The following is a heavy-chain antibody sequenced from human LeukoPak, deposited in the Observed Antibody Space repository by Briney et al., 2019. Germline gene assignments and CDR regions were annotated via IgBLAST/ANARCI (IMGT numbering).Heavy chain of an antibody. D-gene: IGHD5-24*01. CDR1: GFDFGNYA. Sequence: PGRSLRLSCAASGFDFGNYAMHWVRQAPGKGLQWVSGINWSSKMVAYAASVKGRFTISRDNAKNSLYLQMNSLTNEDTAFYFCAKGSLEMATVDFEFWGQGTLVTVSS. CDR2: INWSSKMV. CDR3: AKGSLEMATVDFEF. J-gene: IGHJ4*02. V-gene: IGHV3-9*01.